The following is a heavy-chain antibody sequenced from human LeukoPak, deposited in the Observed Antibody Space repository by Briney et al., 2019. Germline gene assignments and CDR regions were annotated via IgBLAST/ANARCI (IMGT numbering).Heavy chain of an antibody. Sequence: PGGSLRLSCAASGFMFSSYSMNWVRQAPGKGLEWVSYISSSSRTIHYADSVKGRFTISRDNAKNSLYLQMNSLRAEDTAVYYCARGHQSLSRDCWGQGTLVTVSS. CDR3: ARGHQSLSRDC. CDR1: GFMFSSYS. D-gene: IGHD2-2*01. V-gene: IGHV3-48*01. CDR2: ISSSSRTI. J-gene: IGHJ4*02.